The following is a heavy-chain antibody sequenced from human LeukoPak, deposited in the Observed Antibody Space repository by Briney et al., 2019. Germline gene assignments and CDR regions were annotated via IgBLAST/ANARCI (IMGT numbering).Heavy chain of an antibody. J-gene: IGHJ4*02. D-gene: IGHD3-16*02. Sequence: PGGSLRLSCAASGFTFSSYSTNWVRQAPGKGLEWVSSISSSSSYIYYADSVKGRFTISRDNAKNSLYLQMNSLRAEDTAVYYCITGDDYVWGSYRSDYWGQGTLVTVSS. CDR1: GFTFSSYS. CDR3: ITGDDYVWGSYRSDY. V-gene: IGHV3-21*01. CDR2: ISSSSSYI.